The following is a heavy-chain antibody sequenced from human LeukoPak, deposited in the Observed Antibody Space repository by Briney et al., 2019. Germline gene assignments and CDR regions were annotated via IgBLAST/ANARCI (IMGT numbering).Heavy chain of an antibody. CDR2: IRYDGSIQ. Sequence: GGSLRLSCATSGFTFSSYGMHWVRQAPGKGLEWVTFIRYDGSIQYYADSVKGRFTISRDNSKNTLYLHMNSLRAEDTAVYYCAKDLIPGNYWGQGTLVTVSS. D-gene: IGHD3-10*01. CDR3: AKDLIPGNY. CDR1: GFTFSSYG. J-gene: IGHJ4*02. V-gene: IGHV3-30*02.